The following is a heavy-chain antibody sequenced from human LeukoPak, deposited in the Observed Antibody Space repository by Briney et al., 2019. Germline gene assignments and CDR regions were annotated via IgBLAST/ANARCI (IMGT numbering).Heavy chain of an antibody. CDR1: GGTFSSYA. CDR2: INPNSGGT. V-gene: IGHV1-2*02. CDR3: ARVGSSGWYYFDY. Sequence: ASVKVSCKASGGTFSSYAISWVRQAPGQGLEWMGWINPNSGGTNYAQKFQGRVTMTRDTSISTAYMELSRLRSDDTAVYYCARVGSSGWYYFDYWGQGTLVTVSS. J-gene: IGHJ4*02. D-gene: IGHD6-19*01.